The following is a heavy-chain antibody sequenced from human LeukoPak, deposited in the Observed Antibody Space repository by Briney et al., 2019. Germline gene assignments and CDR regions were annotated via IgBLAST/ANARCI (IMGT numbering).Heavy chain of an antibody. CDR1: GFTFSSYS. Sequence: GGSLRLSCAASGFTFSSYSMNWVRQAPGRGLEWVSSISSSSSYIYYADSVKGRFTISRDNAKNSLYLQMNSLRAEDTAVYYCARVDTATFDYCGQGTLVTVSS. D-gene: IGHD5-18*01. CDR2: ISSSSSYI. J-gene: IGHJ4*02. CDR3: ARVDTATFDY. V-gene: IGHV3-21*01.